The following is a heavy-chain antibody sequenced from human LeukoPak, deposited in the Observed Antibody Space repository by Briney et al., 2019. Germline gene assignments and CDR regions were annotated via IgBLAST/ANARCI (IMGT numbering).Heavy chain of an antibody. CDR2: INPNSGGT. D-gene: IGHD6-13*01. J-gene: IGHJ4*02. CDR1: GYTFTGYY. CDR3: AREGSSSWYSDFDY. Sequence: ASVKVSCKASGYTFTGYYMHWVRQAPGQGLEWMGWINPNSGGTNYAQKFQGRVTMTRDTSISTAYMELSRLRSGDTAVYYCAREGSSSWYSDFDYWGQGTLVTVSS. V-gene: IGHV1-2*02.